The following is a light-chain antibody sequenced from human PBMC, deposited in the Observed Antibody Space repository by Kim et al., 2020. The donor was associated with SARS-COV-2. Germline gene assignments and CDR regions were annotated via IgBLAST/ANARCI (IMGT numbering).Light chain of an antibody. CDR1: QTVSSI. CDR2: GVS. J-gene: IGKJ1*01. CDR3: QQYYDWRT. Sequence: SGSPGERATLSARSSQTVSSILAWYQQNPGQAPRLLIYGVSTRAIGIPGRFSGRGSGTEFTLTISSLQSEDFAVYFCQQYYDWRTFGQGTKVDIK. V-gene: IGKV3-15*01.